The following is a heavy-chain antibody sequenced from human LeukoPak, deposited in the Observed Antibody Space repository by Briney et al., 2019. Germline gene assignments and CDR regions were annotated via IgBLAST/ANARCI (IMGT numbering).Heavy chain of an antibody. CDR3: ARGVYYYGSGTYYNYYMDV. CDR1: GGSISGYY. V-gene: IGHV4-4*07. D-gene: IGHD3-10*01. J-gene: IGHJ6*03. CDR2: IYSSGYT. Sequence: PSETLSLTCTASGGSISGYYWSWIRQPAGKGLEWIGLIYSSGYTNYNPSLQSRVAMSVDTSKNQFSLKLSYVTAADTAVYYCARGVYYYGSGTYYNYYMDVWGKGTTVTVSS.